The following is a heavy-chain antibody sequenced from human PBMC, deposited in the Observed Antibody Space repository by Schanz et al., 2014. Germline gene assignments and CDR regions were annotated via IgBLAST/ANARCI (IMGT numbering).Heavy chain of an antibody. CDR1: GYTFTSYG. Sequence: QVQLVQSGAEVKKPGASVKVSCKASGYTFTSYGINWVRQAPGQGLEWMGWISAYNGNTNYAQKSKGRVTITADTATGTAYMERRSVRSDDTAEYYSARDRRRYGSTGSCLHDSWFDPWGQGALVIVSS. J-gene: IGHJ5*02. CDR3: ARDRRRYGSTGSCLHDSWFDP. D-gene: IGHD2-2*01. V-gene: IGHV1-18*01. CDR2: ISAYNGNT.